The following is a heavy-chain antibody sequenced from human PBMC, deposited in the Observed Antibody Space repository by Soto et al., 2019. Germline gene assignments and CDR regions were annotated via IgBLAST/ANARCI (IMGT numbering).Heavy chain of an antibody. V-gene: IGHV3-23*01. Sequence: EVQLLESGGGLVQPGGSLRLSCAASGFTFSGYAMTWVRQAPGKGLEWVSTITGGGSNTYYPDSVKGRFTISRDNSENTLYMQVNSLSAEDTAVYYCAKFPSCTGSSCYYRDYCDHWGQGTLVSVSS. J-gene: IGHJ4*02. CDR1: GFTFSGYA. CDR2: ITGGGSNT. CDR3: AKFPSCTGSSCYYRDYCDH. D-gene: IGHD3-22*01.